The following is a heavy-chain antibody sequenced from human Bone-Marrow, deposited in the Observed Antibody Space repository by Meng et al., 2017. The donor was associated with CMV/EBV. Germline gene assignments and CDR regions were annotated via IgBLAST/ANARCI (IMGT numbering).Heavy chain of an antibody. CDR3: AKGGYGSDKGLDY. Sequence: GESLKISCAASGITFKFYAMTWVRQAPGKGLEWVSVIYRDGGSTFYADSVKGRFTLSRDNSKNTLYLQMNSLRAEDTAVYYCAKGGYGSDKGLDYWGQGTMVTVSS. CDR2: IYRDGGST. V-gene: IGHV3-23*03. J-gene: IGHJ4*02. CDR1: GITFKFYA. D-gene: IGHD3-10*01.